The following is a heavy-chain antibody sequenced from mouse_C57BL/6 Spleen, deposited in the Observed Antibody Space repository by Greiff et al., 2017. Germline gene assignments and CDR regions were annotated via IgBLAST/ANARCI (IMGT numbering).Heavy chain of an antibody. D-gene: IGHD2-2*01. CDR2: IDPSDSYT. V-gene: IGHV1-50*01. J-gene: IGHJ4*01. CDR3: ARDTYGYWGMDY. CDR1: GYTFTSYW. Sequence: QVQLQQPGAELVKPGASVKLSCKASGYTFTSYWMQWVKQRPGQGLEWIGEIDPSDSYTNYNQKFKGKATLTVDTSSSTAYMQLSSLTSEDSAVYYCARDTYGYWGMDYWGQGTSVTVSS.